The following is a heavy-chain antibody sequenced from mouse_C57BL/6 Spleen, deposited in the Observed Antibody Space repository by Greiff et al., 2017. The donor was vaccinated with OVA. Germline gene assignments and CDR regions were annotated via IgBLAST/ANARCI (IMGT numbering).Heavy chain of an antibody. CDR1: GFNIKDDY. J-gene: IGHJ1*03. Sequence: VHVKQSGAELVRPGASVKLSCTASGFNIKDDYMHWVKQRPEQGLEWIGWIDPENGDTEYASKFQGKATITADTSSNTDYLQLSSLTSEDTAVYYCTTYGYYGSSHWYFDVWGTGTTVTVSS. V-gene: IGHV14-4*01. CDR3: TTYGYYGSSHWYFDV. D-gene: IGHD1-1*01. CDR2: IDPENGDT.